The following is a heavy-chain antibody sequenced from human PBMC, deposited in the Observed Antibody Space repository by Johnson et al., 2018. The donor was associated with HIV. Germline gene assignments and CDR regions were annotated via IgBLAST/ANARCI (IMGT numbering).Heavy chain of an antibody. CDR1: GFTFSRFA. Sequence: QVQLVESGGGVVQPGRSLRLSCVASGFTFSRFAMHWVRQAPGKGLEWVTLISFDGTTKYYVDSVKGRFTISRDNSMNTLYLQMNSLTPKDTAVYYCANPHQYDSSGYWSGRDASDIWGQGTMVTVSS. D-gene: IGHD3-22*01. CDR3: ANPHQYDSSGYWSGRDASDI. CDR2: ISFDGTTK. V-gene: IGHV3-30*18. J-gene: IGHJ3*02.